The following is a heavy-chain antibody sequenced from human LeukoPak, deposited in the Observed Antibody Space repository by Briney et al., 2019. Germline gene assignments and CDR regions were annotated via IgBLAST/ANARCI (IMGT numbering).Heavy chain of an antibody. CDR1: VYTFTSYD. D-gene: IGHD2-15*01. CDR3: ASALRGCSGGSCYSAALYYFDY. V-gene: IGHV1-8*01. CDR2: MNPNSGNT. Sequence: ASVKVSCKASVYTFTSYDINWVRQATGQGLEWMGWMNPNSGNTGYAQKFQGRVTMTRNTSISTAYMELSSLRPEDTAVYYCASALRGCSGGSCYSAALYYFDYWGQGTLVTVSS. J-gene: IGHJ4*02.